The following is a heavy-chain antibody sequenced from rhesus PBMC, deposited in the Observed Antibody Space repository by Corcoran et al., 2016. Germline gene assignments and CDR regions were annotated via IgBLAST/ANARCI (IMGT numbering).Heavy chain of an antibody. CDR1: GFTFSSYS. J-gene: IGHJ6*01. V-gene: IGHV3-8*01. Sequence: EVQLVESGGGLVQPGGSLRRSCSGSGFTFSSYSLYWVRQAPGKGLEWVSAINTGGGGTWYTDSVKGRFTISKENAKNTLYLQMDSLRADDTAVYYCAKDSSGSSTYGLDSWGQGVVVTVTS. D-gene: IGHD6-25*01. CDR3: AKDSSGSSTYGLDS. CDR2: INTGGGGT.